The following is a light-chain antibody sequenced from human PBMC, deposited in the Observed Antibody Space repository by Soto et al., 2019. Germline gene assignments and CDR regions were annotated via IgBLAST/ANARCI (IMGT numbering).Light chain of an antibody. V-gene: IGKV3-15*01. J-gene: IGKJ1*01. Sequence: DTELTQSPATLSVSPGERATLSCRASQNVGSNLAWYQQKAGQAPSLLIYGASTRAFGVAARFSGGGSGTEFTLTISSLQSEDVAVYHCQQYNNGPPWTFGQGTKVE. CDR1: QNVGSN. CDR2: GAS. CDR3: QQYNNGPPWT.